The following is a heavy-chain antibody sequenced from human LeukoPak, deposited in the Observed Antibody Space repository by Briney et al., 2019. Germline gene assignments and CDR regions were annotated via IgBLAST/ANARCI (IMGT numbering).Heavy chain of an antibody. Sequence: PSETLSLTCTVSGGSISSSSYYWGWIRQPPGKGLEWIGSIYYSGSTYYNPSLKSRVTISVETSKNQFSLKLRSVTAADTDVYYCARHSYCSGGSCYRFDAFDIWGQGTMVTVSS. CDR2: IYYSGST. V-gene: IGHV4-39*01. CDR3: ARHSYCSGGSCYRFDAFDI. D-gene: IGHD2-15*01. J-gene: IGHJ3*02. CDR1: GGSISSSSYY.